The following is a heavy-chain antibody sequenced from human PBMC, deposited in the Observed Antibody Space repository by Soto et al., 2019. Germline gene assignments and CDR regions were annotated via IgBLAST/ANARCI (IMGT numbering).Heavy chain of an antibody. V-gene: IGHV4-34*01. CDR2: INHSGST. J-gene: IGHJ6*02. Sequence: SETLSLTCAVYGGSFSGYYWSWIGQPPGKGLEWIGEINHSGSTNYNPSLKSRVTISVDTSKNQFSLKLSSVTAADTAVYYCARGHAGIAARSTYYYYYGMDVWGQGTTVTVSS. D-gene: IGHD6-6*01. CDR1: GGSFSGYY. CDR3: ARGHAGIAARSTYYYYYGMDV.